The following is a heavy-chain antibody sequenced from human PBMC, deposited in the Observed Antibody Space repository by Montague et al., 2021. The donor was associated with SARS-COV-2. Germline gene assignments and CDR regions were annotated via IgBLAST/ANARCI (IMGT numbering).Heavy chain of an antibody. J-gene: IGHJ6*02. D-gene: IGHD6-13*01. CDR2: IYYSGST. Sequence: SQTLSLTCTVSGGSISSSGYYWGWIRQPPGKGLEWIGSIYYSGSTYYNPSLKSRVTISVDTSKNQFSLKLSSVTAADTAVYYRARVGRQQLVRLSGMDVWGQGTTVTVSS. CDR1: GGSISSSGYY. V-gene: IGHV4-39*07. CDR3: ARVGRQQLVRLSGMDV.